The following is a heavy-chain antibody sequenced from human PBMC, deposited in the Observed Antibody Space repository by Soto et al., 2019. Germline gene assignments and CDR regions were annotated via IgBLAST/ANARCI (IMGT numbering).Heavy chain of an antibody. CDR2: ISYSADKT. J-gene: IGHJ3*02. CDR3: ARRARTATTNWGAFDI. V-gene: IGHV3-23*01. CDR1: GFTFSNYV. D-gene: IGHD1-7*01. Sequence: EVQLLESGGGLVQPGGSLRLSCAASGFTFSNYVMNWVRQAPGEGLEWVSTISYSADKTFYADSVKGRFTISRDNSRDTLFLQMNSLRADDAAVYYCARRARTATTNWGAFDIWGQGTMVTVSS.